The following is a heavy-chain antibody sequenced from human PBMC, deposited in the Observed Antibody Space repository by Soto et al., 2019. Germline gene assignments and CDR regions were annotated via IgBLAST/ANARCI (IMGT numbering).Heavy chain of an antibody. D-gene: IGHD1-7*01. J-gene: IGHJ6*02. CDR3: ARDPLELKPLHYGMDV. CDR2: INSDGSST. V-gene: IGHV3-74*01. CDR1: GFTFSSYW. Sequence: PGGSLRLSCAASGFTFSSYWMHWVRQAPGKGLVWVSRINSDGSSTSYADSVKGRFTISRDNAKNTLYLQMNSLRAGDTAVYYCARDPLELKPLHYGMDVWGQGTTVTAP.